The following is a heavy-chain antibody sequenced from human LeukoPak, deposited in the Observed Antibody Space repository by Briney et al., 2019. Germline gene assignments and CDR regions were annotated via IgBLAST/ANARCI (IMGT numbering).Heavy chain of an antibody. CDR2: ISSSGTTI. D-gene: IGHD3-9*01. V-gene: IGHV3-11*01. Sequence: GGSLRLSCAVSGFTFSDYYMSWIRQAPGKGLEWVSYISSSGTTIYYADSVKGRFTIPRDNAKNSLYLQMNSLRVEDTAVYYCARDLVTGYYFFDYWGQGTLVTVSS. CDR3: ARDLVTGYYFFDY. J-gene: IGHJ4*02. CDR1: GFTFSDYY.